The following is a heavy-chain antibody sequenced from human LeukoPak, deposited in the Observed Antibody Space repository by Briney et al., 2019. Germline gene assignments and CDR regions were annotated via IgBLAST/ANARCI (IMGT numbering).Heavy chain of an antibody. CDR1: GFSFSDYY. J-gene: IGHJ4*02. CDR2: ISSSGSTI. Sequence: GGSLRLSCAASGFSFSDYYMSWIRKAPGKGLEWVSYISSSGSTIYYADSVKGRFTISRDNAKNSLYLQMNSLRVEDTAVYYCARDSDMARFDYWGQGTLVTVSS. D-gene: IGHD1-26*01. V-gene: IGHV3-11*04. CDR3: ARDSDMARFDY.